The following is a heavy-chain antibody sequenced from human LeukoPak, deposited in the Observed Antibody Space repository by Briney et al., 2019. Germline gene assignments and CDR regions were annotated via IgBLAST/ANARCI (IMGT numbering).Heavy chain of an antibody. D-gene: IGHD1-1*01. Sequence: GGSLRLSCAASGFTFSSYGMHWVRQAPVKGLEWVAVISYDGSNKFYTDSVKGRFTISRDNSKNTLYLQMNSLRAEDTAVYYCARDADNWNPSYYMDVWGKGTTVTVSS. CDR3: ARDADNWNPSYYMDV. CDR2: ISYDGSNK. V-gene: IGHV3-30*19. J-gene: IGHJ6*03. CDR1: GFTFSSYG.